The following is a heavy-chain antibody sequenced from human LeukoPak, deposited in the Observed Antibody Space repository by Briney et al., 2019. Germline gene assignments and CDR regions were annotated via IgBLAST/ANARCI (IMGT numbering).Heavy chain of an antibody. CDR2: FYYGGST. J-gene: IGHJ5*02. V-gene: IGHV4-39*01. D-gene: IGHD1-1*01. CDR1: GGSISSSNDC. CDR3: TRRRAGRLYNWLDP. Sequence: SETLSLTCTVSGGSISSSNDCWDWIRQPPGRGLEWIASFYYGGSTYYNPSLKSRVTISADTSKNQVSLKLRSVTAADTALYYCTRRRAGRLYNWLDPWGQGTLVTVSS.